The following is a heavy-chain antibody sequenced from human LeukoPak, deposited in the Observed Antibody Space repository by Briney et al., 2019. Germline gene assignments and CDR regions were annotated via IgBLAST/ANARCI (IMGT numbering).Heavy chain of an antibody. Sequence: RGESLRISCKGSGYSFTSYWISWLRQMPGKGLEWMGRIDPSDSCTNYSPSFQGHVTISADKFISTAYLQWSSLKASDTAMYYCACLRGVISGDAFNIWGQGTMVTVSS. CDR2: IDPSDSCT. CDR1: GYSFTSYW. CDR3: ACLRGVISGDAFNI. D-gene: IGHD3-10*01. J-gene: IGHJ3*02. V-gene: IGHV5-10-1*01.